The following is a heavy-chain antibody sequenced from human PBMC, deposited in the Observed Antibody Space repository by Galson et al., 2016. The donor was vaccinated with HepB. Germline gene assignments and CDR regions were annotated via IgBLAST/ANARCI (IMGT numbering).Heavy chain of an antibody. CDR1: GGSVTSSTLY. D-gene: IGHD3-16*01. CDR3: ARGDYFDP. J-gene: IGHJ5*02. Sequence: EPLSLTCTVSGGSVTSSTLYWAWIRQPPGKGLEWIGNIHHSGSTYSNPSLKSRVTISLDTPRNQVSLKLTSVTAADTAVYYCARGDYFDPWGQGILVTVSS. V-gene: IGHV4-39*07. CDR2: IHHSGST.